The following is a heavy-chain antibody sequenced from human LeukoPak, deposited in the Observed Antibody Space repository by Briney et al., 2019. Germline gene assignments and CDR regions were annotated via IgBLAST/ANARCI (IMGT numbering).Heavy chain of an antibody. CDR1: GYTFTGYY. J-gene: IGHJ4*02. V-gene: IGHV1-2*06. Sequence: APVKVSCKASGYTFTGYYMHWVRQAPGQGLEWMGRINPNSGGTNYAQKFQGRVTMTRDTSISTAYMELSRLRSDDTAVYYCARDFDGAGDWNYLVYWGQGTLVTVSS. CDR2: INPNSGGT. CDR3: ARDFDGAGDWNYLVY. D-gene: IGHD2-21*02.